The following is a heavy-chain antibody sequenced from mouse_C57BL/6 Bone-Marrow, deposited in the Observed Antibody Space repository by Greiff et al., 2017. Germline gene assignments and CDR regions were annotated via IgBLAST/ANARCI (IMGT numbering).Heavy chain of an antibody. CDR2: ISSGGSYT. Sequence: DVMLVESGGDLVKPGGSLKLSCAASGFTFSSYGMSWVRQTPDKRLEWVATISSGGSYTYYPDSVKGRFTIYRDNGKNTLYLQMSSLKSEDTAMYYCAREGLYYAMDYWGQGTSVTVSS. V-gene: IGHV5-6*02. CDR3: AREGLYYAMDY. CDR1: GFTFSSYG. J-gene: IGHJ4*01. D-gene: IGHD2-4*01.